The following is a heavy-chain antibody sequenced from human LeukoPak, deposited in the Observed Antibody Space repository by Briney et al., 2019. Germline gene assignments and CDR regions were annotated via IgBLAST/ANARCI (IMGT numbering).Heavy chain of an antibody. CDR3: AKEGLWFGESPPSDYYYYGMDV. D-gene: IGHD3-10*01. CDR2: ISYDGSNK. V-gene: IGHV3-30*18. J-gene: IGHJ6*02. CDR1: GFTFSSYG. Sequence: GRSLRLSCAASGFTFSSYGMHWVRQAPGKGLEWVAVISYDGSNKYYADSVKGRFTISRDNSKNTLYLQMNSLRAEDTAVYYCAKEGLWFGESPPSDYYYYGMDVWGQGTTVTVSS.